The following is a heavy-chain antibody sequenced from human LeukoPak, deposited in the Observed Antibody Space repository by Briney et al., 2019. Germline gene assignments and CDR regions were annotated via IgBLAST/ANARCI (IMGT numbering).Heavy chain of an antibody. CDR3: ATSDYFDS. V-gene: IGHV3-23*01. Sequence: GGSLRLSCAASGFTFSNFAMNWVRLTPGEGLEWVSIIGASGYTTYYADSVKGRFTIPRDNSKNTLYLQMNSLRAEDTALYYCATSDYFDSWGQGTLVTVSP. CDR1: GFTFSNFA. J-gene: IGHJ4*02. CDR2: IGASGYTT.